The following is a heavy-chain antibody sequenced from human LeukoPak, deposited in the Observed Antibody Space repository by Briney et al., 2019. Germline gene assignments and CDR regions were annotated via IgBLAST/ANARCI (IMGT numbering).Heavy chain of an antibody. CDR2: IFHDASNE. D-gene: IGHD3-22*01. Sequence: GGSLRLSCAASGFTFSSYAMSWVRQAPGKGLEWVAVIFHDASNEYYADSVKGRFTTYRDNSKNTLYLQMNSLRGEDTAVYYCARDYYDSSGYYHGGYWGQGTLVTVSS. CDR3: ARDYYDSSGYYHGGY. CDR1: GFTFSSYA. V-gene: IGHV3-33*08. J-gene: IGHJ4*02.